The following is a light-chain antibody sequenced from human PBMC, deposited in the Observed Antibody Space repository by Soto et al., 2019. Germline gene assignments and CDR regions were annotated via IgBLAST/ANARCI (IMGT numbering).Light chain of an antibody. CDR2: RAS. CDR3: QQYNNWPRT. V-gene: IGKV3-15*01. CDR1: QTIYSN. Sequence: MVMSPSPATLSVSPREGATLSCRASQTIYSNVAWYQQRPGQAPRLLIYRASTRATGIPARFSGSGSGTEFTLTISSLQSEDFTVYYCQQYNNWPRTFGQGTKVDI. J-gene: IGKJ1*01.